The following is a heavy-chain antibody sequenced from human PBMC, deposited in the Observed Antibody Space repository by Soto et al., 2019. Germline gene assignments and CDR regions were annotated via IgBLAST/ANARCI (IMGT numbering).Heavy chain of an antibody. CDR3: ARQYYNPGSVQFDS. CDR1: GFIFSDHY. Sequence: EERLEESGGGLVQPGGSLRLSCAASGFIFSDHYMDWVRQAPGKGLEWVGRIRKKVNSYTTEYAASVKGRFTISRDDSKNSLYLQMNDLKIEDTAVYYCARQYYNPGSVQFDSWGKGTLVTVS. J-gene: IGHJ4*02. V-gene: IGHV3-72*01. D-gene: IGHD3-10*01. CDR2: IRKKVNSYTT.